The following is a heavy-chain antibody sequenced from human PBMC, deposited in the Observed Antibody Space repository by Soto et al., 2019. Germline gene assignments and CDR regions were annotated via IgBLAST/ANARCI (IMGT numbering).Heavy chain of an antibody. D-gene: IGHD1-26*01. CDR3: ARGWELLRHYYYYGMDV. V-gene: IGHV1-2*04. J-gene: IGHJ6*02. CDR1: GYTFTGYY. CDR2: INPNSGGT. Sequence: GASVKVSCKASGYTFTGYYMHWVRQAPGQGLEWMGWINPNSGGTNYAQKFQGWVTMTRDTSISTAYMELSRLRSGDTAVYYCARGWELLRHYYYYGMDVWGQGTTVTVSS.